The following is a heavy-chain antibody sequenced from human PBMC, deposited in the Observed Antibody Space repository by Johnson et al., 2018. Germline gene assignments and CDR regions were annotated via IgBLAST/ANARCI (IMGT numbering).Heavy chain of an antibody. Sequence: QVQLQQWGAGLLKPSETLSLICAVSGGSFSDYYWSWIRQSPGKGLEWIGEIDHSGSTNHNPSLNSRVTISVDTSKNQCSRKLTSVTAADTAVYYCARGWYPRGDWGQGTLVTVSS. D-gene: IGHD6-13*01. V-gene: IGHV4-34*01. CDR1: GGSFSDYY. CDR3: ARGWYPRGD. J-gene: IGHJ1*01. CDR2: IDHSGST.